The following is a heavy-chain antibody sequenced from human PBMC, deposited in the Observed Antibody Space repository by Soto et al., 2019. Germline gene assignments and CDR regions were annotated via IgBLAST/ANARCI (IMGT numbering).Heavy chain of an antibody. CDR3: ARLIQDNYDILTGGSYGMDV. CDR1: GFSLSTSGMC. CDR2: IDWDDDK. Sequence: GPTLVNPKQTLTLNCTFSGFSLSTSGMCVSWIRQPPGKALEWLALIDWDDDKYYTTSLKTRLTISKDTSKNQVVLTMTNMDPVDTATYYCARLIQDNYDILTGGSYGMDVWGQGTTVTVSS. D-gene: IGHD3-9*01. J-gene: IGHJ6*02. V-gene: IGHV2-70*01.